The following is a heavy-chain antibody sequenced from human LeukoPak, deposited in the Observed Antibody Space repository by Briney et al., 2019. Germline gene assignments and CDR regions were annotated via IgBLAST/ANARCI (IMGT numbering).Heavy chain of an antibody. CDR2: IRSKTHGGTP. J-gene: IGHJ3*01. Sequence: GGSLRLSCTASGFTFGDYAFSWVRQAPGKGLQWVTFIRSKTHGGTPEYAASVKGRFTVSRDDSKSIAYLQIDSLKTEDTAVYYCTRAQYYGSASYYSDAFDVWGQGTLVTVSS. CDR1: GFTFGDYA. V-gene: IGHV3-49*04. CDR3: TRAQYYGSASYYSDAFDV. D-gene: IGHD3-10*01.